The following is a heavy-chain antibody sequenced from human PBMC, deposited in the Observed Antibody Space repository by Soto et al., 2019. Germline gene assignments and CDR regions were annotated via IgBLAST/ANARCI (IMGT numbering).Heavy chain of an antibody. CDR1: GFTLNSFF. J-gene: IGHJ5*02. CDR2: ISNDGSST. D-gene: IGHD3-22*01. CDR3: VRDQDSRGYSVFNL. Sequence: TGGSLRLSCAASGFTLNSFFMHWVRQAPGKGLMWVSRISNDGSSTTYADSVKGRFTISRDNARNTLYLQMNSLRVDDTAVYFCVRDQDSRGYSVFNLWGQGAQVTVSS. V-gene: IGHV3-74*01.